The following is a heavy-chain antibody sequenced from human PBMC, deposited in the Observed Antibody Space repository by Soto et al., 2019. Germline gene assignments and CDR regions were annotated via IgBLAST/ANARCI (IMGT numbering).Heavy chain of an antibody. CDR3: EKGPCTGVKCYSDYMDV. CDR1: GFSFGDYA. Sequence: DVQLVESGGGLVQPGRSLRLSCEVSGFSFGDYAMHWVRQAPGKGLEWVSGIFWNSGTIAYADSVKGRFTISRDNAKKAIYLQMNSLRHEDTALYYCEKGPCTGVKCYSDYMDVWGKGTTVTVSS. V-gene: IGHV3-9*01. CDR2: IFWNSGTI. J-gene: IGHJ6*03. D-gene: IGHD2-8*02.